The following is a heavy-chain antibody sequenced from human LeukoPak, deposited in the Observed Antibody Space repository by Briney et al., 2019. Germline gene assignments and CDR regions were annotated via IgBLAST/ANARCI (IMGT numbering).Heavy chain of an antibody. D-gene: IGHD4-17*01. CDR1: GGSISNYY. V-gene: IGHV4-59*08. CDR3: ARGAPELRCFDI. CDR2: ISYTGST. Sequence: SETLSLTCTVSGGSISNYYWSWIRQPPGKGLEWIGYISYTGSTKYNPALKSRVTTSVDTSKNHFSLKLSSVTAADTAVYYCARGAPELRCFDIWGQGTMVTVSS. J-gene: IGHJ3*02.